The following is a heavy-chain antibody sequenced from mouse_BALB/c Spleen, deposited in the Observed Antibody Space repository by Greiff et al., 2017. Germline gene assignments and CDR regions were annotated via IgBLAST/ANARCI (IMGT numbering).Heavy chain of an antibody. J-gene: IGHJ4*01. CDR1: GFTFSSYA. CDR3: ARGRYGNYVYYAMDY. Sequence: EVKLVESGGGLVKPGGSLKLSCAASGFTFSSYAMSWVRQTPEKRLEWVASISSGGSTYYPDSVKGRFTISRDNARNILYLQMSSLRSEDTAMYYCARGRYGNYVYYAMDYWGQGTSVTVSS. V-gene: IGHV5-6-5*01. CDR2: ISSGGST. D-gene: IGHD2-10*02.